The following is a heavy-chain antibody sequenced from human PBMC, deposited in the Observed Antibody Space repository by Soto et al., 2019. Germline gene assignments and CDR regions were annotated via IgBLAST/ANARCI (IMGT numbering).Heavy chain of an antibody. D-gene: IGHD3-22*01. CDR3: ARDFSMVVVAPGY. J-gene: IGHJ4*02. Sequence: SETLSLTCTVSGDSISSYSWSWIRQPPGKGLEWIGNIHYNGNTKYSPSLKRRVTMSVDTSKNHFSLKLISVTTADTAVYHCARDFSMVVVAPGYWGQGTLVTVSS. V-gene: IGHV4-59*01. CDR2: IHYNGNT. CDR1: GDSISSYS.